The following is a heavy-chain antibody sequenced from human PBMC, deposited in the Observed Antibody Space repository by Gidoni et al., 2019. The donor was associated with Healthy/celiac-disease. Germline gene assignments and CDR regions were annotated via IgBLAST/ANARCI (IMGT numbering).Heavy chain of an antibody. Sequence: EVQLVESGGGLVKPGGSLRLSCAASGFTFSSYSRNWVRQAPGKGLEWVSSISSSSSYIYYADSVKGRFTISRDNAKNSLYLQMNSLRAEDTAVYYCARPRSRMLWDGMDVWGQGTTVTVSS. CDR3: ARPRSRMLWDGMDV. J-gene: IGHJ6*02. CDR1: GFTFSSYS. CDR2: ISSSSSYI. V-gene: IGHV3-21*01. D-gene: IGHD2-8*01.